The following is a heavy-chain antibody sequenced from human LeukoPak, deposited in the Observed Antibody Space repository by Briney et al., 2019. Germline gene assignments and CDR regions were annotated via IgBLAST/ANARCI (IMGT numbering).Heavy chain of an antibody. CDR2: ISGSGVYT. J-gene: IGHJ6*02. Sequence: GGSLRLSCAASGFTFSSYAMTWVRQAPGKGLEWVSTISGSGVYTYYADSVKGRFTISRDNSKNTLYLQMNSLRAEDTAVYYCAKHDGSYYYYGMDVWGQGTTVTVSS. V-gene: IGHV3-23*01. CDR1: GFTFSSYA. CDR3: AKHDGSYYYYGMDV. D-gene: IGHD3-22*01.